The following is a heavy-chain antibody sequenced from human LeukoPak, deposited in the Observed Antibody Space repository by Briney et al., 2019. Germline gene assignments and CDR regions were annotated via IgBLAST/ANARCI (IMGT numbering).Heavy chain of an antibody. CDR1: GGSISSYY. V-gene: IGHV4-59*08. CDR3: ARHSSGWFNY. J-gene: IGHJ4*02. Sequence: PETLSLTCTVSGGSISSYYWSWIRQPPGKGLEWIGYIYYSGSTNYNPSLKSRVTISVDTSKNQFSLKLSSVTAADTAVYYCARHSSGWFNYWGQGTLVTVSS. D-gene: IGHD6-19*01. CDR2: IYYSGST.